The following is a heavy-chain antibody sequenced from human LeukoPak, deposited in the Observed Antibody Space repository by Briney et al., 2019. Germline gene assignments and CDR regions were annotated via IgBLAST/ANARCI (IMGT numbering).Heavy chain of an antibody. D-gene: IGHD6-6*01. V-gene: IGHV3-33*08. CDR1: GFPFNVYG. CDR3: ARASGPFDF. Sequence: PGGSLRLSCVGFGFPFNVYGIHWVRQAPGKGLEWVAVIWNDGSHKSYSDSVKGRFIISRDNSRNTLYLQMNSLTIEDTAIYYCARASGPFDFWGRGALVTVSS. CDR2: IWNDGSHK. J-gene: IGHJ4*02.